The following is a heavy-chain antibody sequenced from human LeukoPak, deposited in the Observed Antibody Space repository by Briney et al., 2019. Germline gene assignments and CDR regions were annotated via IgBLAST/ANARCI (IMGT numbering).Heavy chain of an antibody. V-gene: IGHV4-59*01. CDR2: IYYSGST. J-gene: IGHJ4*02. Sequence: TSETLSLTCTVSGGSISSYYWSWIRQPPGKGLEWIGYIYYSGSTNYNPSLKSRVTISVDTSKNQFSLKLSSVTAADTAVYYCGSGYSPYYFDYWGQGTLVTVSS. CDR3: GSGYSPYYFDY. D-gene: IGHD3-22*01. CDR1: GGSISSYY.